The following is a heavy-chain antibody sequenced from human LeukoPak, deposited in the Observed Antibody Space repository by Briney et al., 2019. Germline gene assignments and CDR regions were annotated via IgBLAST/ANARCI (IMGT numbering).Heavy chain of an antibody. J-gene: IGHJ4*02. CDR2: IRGNGDTA. CDR3: AKGQELDDGVFDS. D-gene: IGHD1-1*01. Sequence: PGGSLRLSCAASGFTFSSIAMTWVRQAPGKGLEWVSTIRGNGDTAYNADSVRGRFAISRDDSKNELFFQMNSLRLEDTAIYYCAKGQELDDGVFDSWGQGTRVTVSS. CDR1: GFTFSSIA. V-gene: IGHV3-23*01.